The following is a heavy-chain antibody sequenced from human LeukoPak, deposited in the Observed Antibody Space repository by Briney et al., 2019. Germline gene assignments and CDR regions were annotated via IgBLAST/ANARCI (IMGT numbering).Heavy chain of an antibody. Sequence: ASVKVSCKASGYTFTSYGIIWVRQAPGKGLEWMGWISAYNGNTNYAQKLQGRVTMTTDTSTSTAYMELRSLRSDDTAVYYCARDIGEGATLYYFDYWGQGTLVTVSS. CDR3: ARDIGEGATLYYFDY. CDR2: ISAYNGNT. V-gene: IGHV1-18*01. D-gene: IGHD1-26*01. CDR1: GYTFTSYG. J-gene: IGHJ4*02.